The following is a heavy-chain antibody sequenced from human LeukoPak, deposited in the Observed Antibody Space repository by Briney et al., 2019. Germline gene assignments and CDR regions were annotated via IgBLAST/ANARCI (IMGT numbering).Heavy chain of an antibody. Sequence: SETLSLTCAVYGGSFSGYYWSWIRQPPGKGLEWIGEINHSGSTNYNPSLKSRVTISVDTSKNQFSLKLSPVTAADTAVYYCARGVDGELSNWGQGTLVTVSS. V-gene: IGHV4-34*01. CDR2: INHSGST. CDR1: GGSFSGYY. D-gene: IGHD1-7*01. J-gene: IGHJ4*02. CDR3: ARGVDGELSN.